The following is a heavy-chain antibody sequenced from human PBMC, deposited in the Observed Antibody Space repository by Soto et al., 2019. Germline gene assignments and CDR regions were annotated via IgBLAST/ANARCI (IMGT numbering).Heavy chain of an antibody. V-gene: IGHV4-31*03. CDR1: GGSISSGTYY. D-gene: IGHD6-13*01. J-gene: IGHJ6*02. Sequence: QVQLQESGTGLVKPAQTLSLTCTVSGGSISSGTYYWSWIRQHPGKGLEWIGHIYNSGSTYYNPSLKSRVTISVDTSKNQFSLKLSSVTAADTAVYYCARDPYSSNWPYYYGMDVWGQGTTVTVSS. CDR2: IYNSGST. CDR3: ARDPYSSNWPYYYGMDV.